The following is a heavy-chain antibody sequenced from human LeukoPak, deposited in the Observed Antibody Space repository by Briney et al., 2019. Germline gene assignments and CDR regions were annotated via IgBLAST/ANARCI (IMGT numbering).Heavy chain of an antibody. CDR2: FDHEDGDT. Sequence: ASLKLSCKVSGYTLTGLSMHWVRQAPGKGLEWMGGFDHEDGDTIYAQKFQGRVTMTEDTSTDTAYMELSSLSAEDTAVYYCATDAYGGVYDYWGQGTLVTVSS. D-gene: IGHD4-23*01. J-gene: IGHJ4*02. CDR3: ATDAYGGVYDY. CDR1: GYTLTGLS. V-gene: IGHV1-24*01.